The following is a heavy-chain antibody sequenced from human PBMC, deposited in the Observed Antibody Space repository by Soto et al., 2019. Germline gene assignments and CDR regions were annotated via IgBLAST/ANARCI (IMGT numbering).Heavy chain of an antibody. J-gene: IGHJ3*01. Sequence: GGSLRLSCAAFGLTVSGKKYVAWVRQAPGKGLEWVSALYDVDGSFYADSVKGRFTTSSDSSKTTVYLQMSGLRPDDTAVYYCASWHEREHAYDVWGQGTTVTVS. CDR1: GLTVSGKKY. CDR3: ASWHEREHAYDV. CDR2: LYDVDGS. D-gene: IGHD1-1*01. V-gene: IGHV3-53*01.